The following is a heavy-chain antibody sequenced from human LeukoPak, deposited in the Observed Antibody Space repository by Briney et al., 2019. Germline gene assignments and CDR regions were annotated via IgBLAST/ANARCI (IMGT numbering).Heavy chain of an antibody. D-gene: IGHD3-9*01. J-gene: IGHJ4*02. V-gene: IGHV3-33*08. CDR2: IWYDGSDK. CDR3: ARDRGTTSSAGYYFDM. CDR1: GFTFSNFA. Sequence: GGSLRLSCAASGFTFSNFAMHFVRQAPGKGLEWVAIIWYDGSDKYYADSVKGRFTVSRDNSKNTLHLQMNSLRAEDTAVYYCARDRGTTSSAGYYFDMWVQGALVTVSS.